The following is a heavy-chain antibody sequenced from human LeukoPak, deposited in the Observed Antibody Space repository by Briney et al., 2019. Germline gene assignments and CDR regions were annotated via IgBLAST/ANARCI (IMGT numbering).Heavy chain of an antibody. CDR1: GYTFTSYY. CDR3: ARPPADFWSGYSGWFDP. J-gene: IGHJ5*02. V-gene: IGHV1-46*01. Sequence: GASVKVSFKASGYTFTSYYMHWVRQAPGQGLEWMGIINPSGGITSYAQKFQGRVTMTRDTSTSTVYMDLSSLRSEDTAVYYCARPPADFWSGYSGWFDPWGQGTLVTVSS. D-gene: IGHD3-3*01. CDR2: INPSGGIT.